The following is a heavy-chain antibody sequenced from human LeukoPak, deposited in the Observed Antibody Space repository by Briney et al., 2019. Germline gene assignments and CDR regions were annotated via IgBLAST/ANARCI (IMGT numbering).Heavy chain of an antibody. CDR2: INHSGST. J-gene: IGHJ4*02. Sequence: PSETLSLTCAVYGGSFSGYYWSWIRQPPGKGLEWIGEINHSGSTNYNPSLKSRVTISVDTSKNQFSLKLTSVTAADTAVYYCAREVDKLDYWGQGTLVTVSS. CDR3: AREVDKLDY. V-gene: IGHV4-34*01. CDR1: GGSFSGYY. D-gene: IGHD3-22*01.